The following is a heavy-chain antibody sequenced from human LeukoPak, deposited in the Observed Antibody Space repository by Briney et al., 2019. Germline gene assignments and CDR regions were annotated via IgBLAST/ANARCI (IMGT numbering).Heavy chain of an antibody. CDR3: ARTGGSSWYAY. J-gene: IGHJ4*02. V-gene: IGHV3-23*01. CDR1: GFTFSSYA. Sequence: GGSLRLSCAASGFTFSSYAMSWVRQAPGKGLEWVSAISGSGGSTYYADSVKGRFTISRDNAKHSLYLQMNSQRDEDTAVYYCARTGGSSWYAYWGQGTLVTVSS. D-gene: IGHD6-13*01. CDR2: ISGSGGST.